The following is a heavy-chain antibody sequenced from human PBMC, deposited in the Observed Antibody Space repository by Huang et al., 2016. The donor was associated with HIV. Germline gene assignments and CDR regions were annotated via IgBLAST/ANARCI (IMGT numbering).Heavy chain of an antibody. CDR2: IYYSGST. D-gene: IGHD2-2*01. CDR3: ARHMDCSSSSCLAGGHERGPFDM. Sequence: QLQLQESGPGLVKPSETLSLTCSVSGGSISSSGYYWGWIRQPPGKGLEWIGSIYYSGSTFYNPSLKSRVTISVETSKNQFSLRLSSVTAADTSVYYCARHMDCSSSSCLAGGHERGPFDMWGQGTMVTVSS. J-gene: IGHJ3*02. V-gene: IGHV4-39*01. CDR1: GGSISSSGYY.